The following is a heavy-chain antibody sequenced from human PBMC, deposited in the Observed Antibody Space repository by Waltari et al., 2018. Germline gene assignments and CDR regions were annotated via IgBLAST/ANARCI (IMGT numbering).Heavy chain of an antibody. CDR2: IYTSGST. J-gene: IGHJ3*02. D-gene: IGHD6-19*01. CDR3: ARQQWLVRALSFDI. CDR1: GGSISSYS. Sequence: QVQLQESGPGLVKPSETLSLTCTVSGGSISSYSWSWIRQPAGKGLEWIGRIYTSGSTNYNPSLKSRVTMSVDTSKNQFSLKLSSVTAADTAVYYCARQQWLVRALSFDIWGQGTMVTVSS. V-gene: IGHV4-4*07.